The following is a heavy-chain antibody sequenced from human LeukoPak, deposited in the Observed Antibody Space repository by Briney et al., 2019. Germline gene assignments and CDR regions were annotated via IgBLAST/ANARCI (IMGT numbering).Heavy chain of an antibody. V-gene: IGHV4-34*01. CDR2: INHSGST. Sequence: SETLSLACAVYGGSFSGYYWSWIRQPPGKGLEWIGEINHSGSTNYNPSLKSRVTISVDTSKNQFSLKLSSVTAADTAVYYCARGFPPYDYVWGSYRLYYFDYWGQGTLVTVSS. D-gene: IGHD3-16*02. J-gene: IGHJ4*02. CDR1: GGSFSGYY. CDR3: ARGFPPYDYVWGSYRLYYFDY.